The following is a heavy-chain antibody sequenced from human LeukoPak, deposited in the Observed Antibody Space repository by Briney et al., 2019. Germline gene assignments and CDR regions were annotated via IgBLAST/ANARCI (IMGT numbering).Heavy chain of an antibody. CDR3: ARGRTGSFRQPPDY. CDR1: GGSFSGYY. D-gene: IGHD3-10*01. V-gene: IGHV4-34*01. Sequence: PSETLSLTCAVYGGSFSGYYWSWIRQPPGKGLEWIGEINHSGSTNYNPSLKSRVTISVDTSKNQFSLKLSSVTAADTAVYYCARGRTGSFRQPPDYWGQGTLVTVSS. J-gene: IGHJ4*02. CDR2: INHSGST.